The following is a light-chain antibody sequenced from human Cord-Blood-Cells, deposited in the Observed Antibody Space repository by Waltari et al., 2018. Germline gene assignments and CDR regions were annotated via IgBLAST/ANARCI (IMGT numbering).Light chain of an antibody. CDR2: EAS. CDR3: CSYAGSSTWV. Sequence: QSALTQPASVSGSPGQSINISCTGPSSDVGSYNLVPWYQQHPGKAPKLMIYEASKRPSGVSNRFSGSKSGNTASLTISGLQAEDEADYYCCSYAGSSTWVFGGGTKLTVL. CDR1: SSDVGSYNL. V-gene: IGLV2-23*01. J-gene: IGLJ3*02.